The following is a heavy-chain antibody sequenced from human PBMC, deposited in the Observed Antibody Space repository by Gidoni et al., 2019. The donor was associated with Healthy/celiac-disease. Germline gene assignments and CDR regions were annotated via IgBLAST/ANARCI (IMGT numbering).Heavy chain of an antibody. Sequence: PASGFTFSSYGMHWVRQAPGKGLEWVAVISYDGSNKYYADSVKGRFTISRDNSKNTLYLQMNSLRAEDTAVYYCAKDSAAVWFDPWGQGTLVTVSS. J-gene: IGHJ5*02. CDR3: AKDSAAVWFDP. D-gene: IGHD3-10*01. CDR1: GFTFSSYG. V-gene: IGHV3-30*18. CDR2: ISYDGSNK.